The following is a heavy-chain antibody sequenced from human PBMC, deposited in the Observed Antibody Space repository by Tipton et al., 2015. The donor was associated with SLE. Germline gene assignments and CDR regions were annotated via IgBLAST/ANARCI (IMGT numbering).Heavy chain of an antibody. CDR1: GFTLSNYG. V-gene: IGHV3-30*03. D-gene: IGHD2-15*01. Sequence: SLRLSCVASGFTLSNYGMHWVRQAPGKGLESVAVISNDGGNAYYADSVKGRFTISRDNSKNTLSLQMNSLRAEDTAVYYCASVLLFYFDYWGQGTLVTVSS. CDR3: ASVLLFYFDY. CDR2: ISNDGGNA. J-gene: IGHJ4*02.